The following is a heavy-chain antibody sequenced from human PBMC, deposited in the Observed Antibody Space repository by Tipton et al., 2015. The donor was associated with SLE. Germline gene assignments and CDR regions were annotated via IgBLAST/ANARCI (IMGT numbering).Heavy chain of an antibody. J-gene: IGHJ6*03. CDR1: DGSISTYY. CDR2: VHYSGNT. V-gene: IGHV4-59*12. CDR3: ARGVAGYYFYCYMDV. D-gene: IGHD6-19*01. Sequence: TLSLTCTVSDGSISTYYWSWIRQPPGKGLEYIGYVHYSGNTNYNPSLRSRVTISADTSRNQLSLRLTYVTAADTAVYYCARGVAGYYFYCYMDVWGKGTTVTVSS.